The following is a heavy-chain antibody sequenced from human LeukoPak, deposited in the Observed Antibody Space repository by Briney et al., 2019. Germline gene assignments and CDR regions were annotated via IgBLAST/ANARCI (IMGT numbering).Heavy chain of an antibody. J-gene: IGHJ6*02. CDR1: GYTFTGYY. CDR2: INPNSGGT. D-gene: IGHD6-13*01. CDR3: ARGGAAADTRRLDYYYGMDV. V-gene: IGHV1-2*02. Sequence: ASVKVSCKASGYTFTGYYMHWVRQAPGQGLEWMGWINPNSGGTNYAQKFQGRVTMTRDTSISTAYMELSWLRSDDTAVYYCARGGAAADTRRLDYYYGMDVWGQGTTVTVSS.